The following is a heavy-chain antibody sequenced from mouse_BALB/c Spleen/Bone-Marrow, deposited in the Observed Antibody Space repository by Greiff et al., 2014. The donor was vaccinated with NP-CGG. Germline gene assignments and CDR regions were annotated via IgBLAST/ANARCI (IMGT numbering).Heavy chain of an antibody. V-gene: IGHV5-17*02. CDR2: ISNGSSTI. CDR3: ARKGAMITHYYAMDY. J-gene: IGHJ4*01. D-gene: IGHD2-4*01. Sequence: EVKLVESGGGLVQPGGSRKLSSAASGFTFSSFGMHWARQAPEKGLEWVAYISNGSSTIYYADTVKGRFTISRDNPKNTLFLQMTSLRSEDTAMYYCARKGAMITHYYAMDYWGQGTSVTVSS. CDR1: GFTFSSFG.